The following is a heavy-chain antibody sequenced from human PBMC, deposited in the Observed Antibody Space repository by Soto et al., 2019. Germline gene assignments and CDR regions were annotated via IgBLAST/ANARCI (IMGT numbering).Heavy chain of an antibody. V-gene: IGHV3-23*01. Sequence: LRLSCAASGFTFSSYAMSWVRQAPGKGLEWVSAISGSGGSTYYADSVKGRFTISRDNSKNTLYLQMNSLRAEDTAVYYCAKDFYYYDSSGYYDDAFDIWGQGTMVTVS. J-gene: IGHJ3*02. CDR2: ISGSGGST. D-gene: IGHD3-22*01. CDR1: GFTFSSYA. CDR3: AKDFYYYDSSGYYDDAFDI.